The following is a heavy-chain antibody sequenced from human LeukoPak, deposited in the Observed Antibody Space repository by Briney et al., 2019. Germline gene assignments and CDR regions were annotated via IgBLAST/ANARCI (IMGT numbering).Heavy chain of an antibody. V-gene: IGHV5-51*01. D-gene: IGHD2-15*01. J-gene: IGHJ5*02. CDR3: ARRGYCSGGSCYSGVWFDP. CDR2: IYAGDSDT. Sequence: GESLKISCKGSGYSFTSYWIGWVRQMPGKGLEWMGIIYAGDSDTRYSPSFQGQVTISADKSISTAYLQWSSLKASDTAMYYCARRGYCSGGSCYSGVWFDPWGQGTLVTVSS. CDR1: GYSFTSYW.